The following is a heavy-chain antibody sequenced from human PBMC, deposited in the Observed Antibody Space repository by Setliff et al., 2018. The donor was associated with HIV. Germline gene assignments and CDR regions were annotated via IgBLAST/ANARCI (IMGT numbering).Heavy chain of an antibody. D-gene: IGHD3-22*01. CDR3: ARDSFDSSAYHYGLGAFDI. CDR1: GGTLSSYA. J-gene: IGHJ3*02. Sequence: SVKVSCKASGGTLSSYAVSWVRQAPGQGLEWMGRSIPILGIGNDEQAQKFQGSVTMSRDTSTSTVYMELSSLRSEDTAVYYCARDSFDSSAYHYGLGAFDIWGQGTMVTVSS. CDR2: SIPILGIG. V-gene: IGHV1-69*04.